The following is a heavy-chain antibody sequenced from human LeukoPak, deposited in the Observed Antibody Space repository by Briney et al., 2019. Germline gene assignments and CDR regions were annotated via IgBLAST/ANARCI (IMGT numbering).Heavy chain of an antibody. CDR1: GYTFTSHD. Sequence: ASVKVSCKASGYTFTSHDISWVRQAPGQGLEWMGGIIPIFGTANYAQKFQGRVTITADESTSTAYMELSSLRSEDTAVYYCAIPPPPGYSGYEGMDVWGQGTTVTVSS. V-gene: IGHV1-69*13. CDR3: AIPPPPGYSGYEGMDV. CDR2: IIPIFGTA. D-gene: IGHD5-12*01. J-gene: IGHJ6*02.